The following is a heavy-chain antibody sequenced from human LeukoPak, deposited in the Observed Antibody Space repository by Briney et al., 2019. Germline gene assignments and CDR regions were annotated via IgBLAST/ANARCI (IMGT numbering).Heavy chain of an antibody. CDR3: ARGLGGYYYDSSSYYLQNF. Sequence: WGSLRLSCAASGVTFSGYYMSWIRQAPGKGLEWVSYISSSGCTIYYADPVKGRFTISRGNAKNSLYLKMHNLRAEDPAVYYCARGLGGYYYDSSSYYLQNFWGQGTLVTVSS. CDR1: GVTFSGYY. D-gene: IGHD3-22*01. V-gene: IGHV3-11*01. J-gene: IGHJ4*02. CDR2: ISSSGCTI.